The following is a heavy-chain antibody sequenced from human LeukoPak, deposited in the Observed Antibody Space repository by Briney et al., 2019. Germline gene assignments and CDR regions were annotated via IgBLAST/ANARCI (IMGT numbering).Heavy chain of an antibody. CDR1: GFTFSSYG. D-gene: IGHD3-10*01. CDR2: ISYDGSNK. CDR3: AKEARYYYGSGSYETMTYFDY. J-gene: IGHJ4*02. V-gene: IGHV3-30*18. Sequence: PGGSLRLSCAASGFTFSSYGMHWVRQAPGKGLEWVAVISYDGSNKYYADSVKGRFTISRDNSKNTLYLQMNSLRAEDTAVYYCAKEARYYYGSGSYETMTYFDYWGQGTLVTVSS.